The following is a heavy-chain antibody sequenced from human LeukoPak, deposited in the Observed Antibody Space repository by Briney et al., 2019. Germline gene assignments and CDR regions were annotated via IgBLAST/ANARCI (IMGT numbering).Heavy chain of an antibody. CDR1: GFTFRSYS. D-gene: IGHD2-15*01. CDR3: ARDQEIPGEVVFDY. V-gene: IGHV3-21*01. J-gene: IGHJ4*02. CDR2: IDPSSTYI. Sequence: PGGSLRLSCAASGFTFRSYSMNWVRQAPGKGLEWVSAIDPSSTYIYYADSVKGRFTISRDNAENSLYLQMNSLRVEDTAVYYCARDQEIPGEVVFDYWGQGTLVTVSS.